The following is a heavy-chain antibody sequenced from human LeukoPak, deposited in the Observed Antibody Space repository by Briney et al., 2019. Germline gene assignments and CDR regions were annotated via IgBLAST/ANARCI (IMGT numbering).Heavy chain of an antibody. J-gene: IGHJ4*02. CDR1: AYRLSDLS. V-gene: IGHV1-24*01. CDR3: PTDRVYRRSARSWCFFVY. Sequence: GASVTVSCMLSAYRLSDLSIRWVREAPGEGVEWVGGFYSENNKMVYSQNFQGRVTMTEATPAHPAYLQLTSLRSEDTPVYFCPTDRVYRRSARSWCFFVYWGEGTLVIVSS. CDR2: FYSENNKM. D-gene: IGHD4/OR15-4a*01.